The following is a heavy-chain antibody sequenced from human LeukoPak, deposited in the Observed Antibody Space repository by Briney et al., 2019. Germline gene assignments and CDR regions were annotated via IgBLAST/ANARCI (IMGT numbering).Heavy chain of an antibody. CDR2: ISWNSGSI. Sequence: PGGSLRLSCAASGFTFDDYAMHWVRQAPGEGLEWVSGISWNSGSIGYADSVKGRFTISRDNAKNSLYLQMNSLRAEDTALYYCAKGTPRYSSSWYTFDPWGQGTLVTVSS. D-gene: IGHD6-13*01. V-gene: IGHV3-9*01. CDR1: GFTFDDYA. J-gene: IGHJ5*02. CDR3: AKGTPRYSSSWYTFDP.